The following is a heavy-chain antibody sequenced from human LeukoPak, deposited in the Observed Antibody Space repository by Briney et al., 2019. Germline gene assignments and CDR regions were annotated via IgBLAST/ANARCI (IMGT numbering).Heavy chain of an antibody. V-gene: IGHV4-4*07. CDR2: IYTSGST. CDR3: ARVTRYYDYVWGSYRYYFDY. D-gene: IGHD3-16*02. J-gene: IGHJ4*02. Sequence: PSETLSLTCTVSGGSIRSYYWSWIRQPAGKGLEWIGRIYTSGSTNYNPSLKGRVTMSVDTSKNQFSLKLSSVTAADTAVYYCARVTRYYDYVWGSYRYYFDYWGQGTLVTVSS. CDR1: GGSIRSYY.